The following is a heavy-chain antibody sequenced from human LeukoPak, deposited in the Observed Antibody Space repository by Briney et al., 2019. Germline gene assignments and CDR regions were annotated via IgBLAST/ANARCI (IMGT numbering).Heavy chain of an antibody. V-gene: IGHV1-46*01. CDR2: INPSGGST. J-gene: IGHJ6*02. CDR1: GYTFTSYY. CDR3: AREAGYYGSGSYNGMDV. D-gene: IGHD3-10*01. Sequence: GASVKVSCKASGYTFTSYYMHWVRQAPGQGLEWMGIINPSGGSTSYAQKFQGRVTMTRDTSTSIVYMELSSLRSEDTAVYYCAREAGYYGSGSYNGMDVWGQGTTVTVSS.